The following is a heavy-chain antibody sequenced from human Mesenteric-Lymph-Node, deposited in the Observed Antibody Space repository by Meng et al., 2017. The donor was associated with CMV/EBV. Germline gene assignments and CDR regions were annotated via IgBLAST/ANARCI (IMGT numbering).Heavy chain of an antibody. V-gene: IGHV4-39*07. D-gene: IGHD4-11*01. CDR2: IYYSGST. CDR1: GGSISSSSYY. CDR3: ARLDYSYYYFDY. Sequence: SETLSLTCTVSGGSISSSSYYWGWIRQPPGKGLEWIGSIYYSGSTYYNPSLKSRVTISVDTSKNQFSLKLSPVAAADTAVYYCARLDYSYYYFDYWGQGTLVTVSS. J-gene: IGHJ4*02.